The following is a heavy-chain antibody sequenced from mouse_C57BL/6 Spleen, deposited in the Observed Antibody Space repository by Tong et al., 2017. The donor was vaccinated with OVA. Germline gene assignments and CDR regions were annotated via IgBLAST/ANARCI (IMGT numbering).Heavy chain of an antibody. D-gene: IGHD2-14*01. J-gene: IGHJ4*01. CDR2: INPNNGGT. CDR1: GYSFTDYN. CDR3: ARKAYYRAMDY. Sequence: EVQLQESGPELVKPGASVKISCKASGYSFTDYNMNWVKQSNGKSLEWIGDINPNNGGTIYNQKFKGKATLTVDKSSSTAYMELRSLTSEDSAVYYCARKAYYRAMDYWGQGTSVTVSS. V-gene: IGHV1-18*01.